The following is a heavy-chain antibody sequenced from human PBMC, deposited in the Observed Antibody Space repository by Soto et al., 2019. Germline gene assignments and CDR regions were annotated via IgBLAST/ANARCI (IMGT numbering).Heavy chain of an antibody. CDR2: ISGSGGSP. CDR3: AKARCTTSNCYVPDY. Sequence: GGSMRLSCAASGFSFSTYTMSWVRRTPGKGLEWVSAISGSGGSPSYADSVQGRFTISRDNPKKTLYLQMNSLRAEDTAVYYCAKARCTTSNCYVPDYWGQGTLVTVSS. D-gene: IGHD2-8*01. V-gene: IGHV3-23*01. J-gene: IGHJ4*02. CDR1: GFSFSTYT.